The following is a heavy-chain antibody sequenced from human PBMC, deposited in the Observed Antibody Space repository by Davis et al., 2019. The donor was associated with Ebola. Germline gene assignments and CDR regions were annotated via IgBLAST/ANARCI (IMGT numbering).Heavy chain of an antibody. J-gene: IGHJ6*02. CDR2: IRSKANSYAT. CDR1: GFTFSGSA. V-gene: IGHV3-73*01. D-gene: IGHD6-13*01. Sequence: GESLKISCAASGFTFSGSAMHWVRQASGKGLEWVGRIRSKANSYATAYPASVKGRFTISRDDSKNTAYLQMNSLKTEDTAVYYCTESVAAAGHYYYYYGMDVWGQGTTVTVSS. CDR3: TESVAAAGHYYYYYGMDV.